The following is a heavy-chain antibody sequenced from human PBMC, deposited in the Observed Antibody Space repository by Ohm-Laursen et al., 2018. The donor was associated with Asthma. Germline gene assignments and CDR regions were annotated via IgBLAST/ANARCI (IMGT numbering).Heavy chain of an antibody. CDR1: GLTFNSYW. J-gene: IGHJ6*02. Sequence: GSLRLSCTASGLTFNSYWMAWVRQAPGKGPEWVARIKEDGSEESYLASVKGRFTISRDNAKNSLYLQMNSLRAEDTAVYYCARFGRDYRSHGMDVWGQGTTVTVSS. V-gene: IGHV3-7*05. CDR3: ARFGRDYRSHGMDV. CDR2: IKEDGSEE. D-gene: IGHD4-11*01.